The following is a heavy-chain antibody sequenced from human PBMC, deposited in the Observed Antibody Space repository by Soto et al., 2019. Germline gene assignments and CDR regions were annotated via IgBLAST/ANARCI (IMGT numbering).Heavy chain of an antibody. J-gene: IGHJ4*02. CDR1: GGSISSSHW. D-gene: IGHD3-16*01. Sequence: QVQLQESGPGLVKPSGTLSLSCAVSGGSISSSHWWTWVRQPPGKGLEWIGEIYHSGSTNYNPSLKSRVTISVDTSRKQFPLNLSSVPAPDTAVFYFASSGGGDDYWGQGILVTVSS. CDR3: ASSGGGDDY. CDR2: IYHSGST. V-gene: IGHV4-4*02.